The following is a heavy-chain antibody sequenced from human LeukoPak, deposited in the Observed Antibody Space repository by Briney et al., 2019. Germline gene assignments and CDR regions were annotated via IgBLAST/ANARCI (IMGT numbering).Heavy chain of an antibody. CDR2: MYSGGST. J-gene: IGHJ4*02. D-gene: IGHD5-12*01. CDR3: ARHMGSSGYEHFDY. V-gene: IGHV4-39*01. CDR1: RGSTSSSGYY. Sequence: ETLSLTCTVSRGSTSSSGYYWGWIRQPPGKGLEWIGSMYSGGSTYYNASLKSRVTFSVDTSKNQFSLKLSSVTAADTAVYYCARHMGSSGYEHFDYWGQGTLVTVSS.